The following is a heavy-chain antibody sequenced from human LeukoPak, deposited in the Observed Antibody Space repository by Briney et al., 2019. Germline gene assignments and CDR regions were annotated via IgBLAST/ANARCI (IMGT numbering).Heavy chain of an antibody. Sequence: SETLSLTCTVSGASMNSRYWSWIRQPPGKGLEWIGYIHYTGSTNYNPSLKSRVSISVDTSKNQFSLNLNSVTAADTAVYYCARGGWSNDYWGQGTLVTVSS. V-gene: IGHV4-59*08. J-gene: IGHJ4*02. CDR1: GASMNSRY. D-gene: IGHD6-19*01. CDR2: IHYTGST. CDR3: ARGGWSNDY.